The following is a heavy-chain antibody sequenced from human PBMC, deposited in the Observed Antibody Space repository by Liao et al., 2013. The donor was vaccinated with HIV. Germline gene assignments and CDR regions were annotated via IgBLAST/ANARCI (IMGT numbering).Heavy chain of an antibody. CDR3: ARGVPPDY. Sequence: QVQLQESGPGLVKPSQTLSLTCTVSGGSISGYYWNWIRQSPGQGLEWIGSVSNSGGANYNPSLWSRVTMSVDTSRNEFSLNLILLTAADTAVYYCARGVPPDYWGQGTLVTVSS. V-gene: IGHV4-59*12. CDR1: GGSISGYY. D-gene: IGHD2-8*01. J-gene: IGHJ4*02. CDR2: VSNSGGA.